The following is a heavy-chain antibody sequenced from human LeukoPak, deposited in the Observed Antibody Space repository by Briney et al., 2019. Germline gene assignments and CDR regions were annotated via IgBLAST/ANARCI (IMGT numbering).Heavy chain of an antibody. CDR2: IKPDGGQK. CDR3: ASSKVWESYRYFDY. Sequence: GGSLRLSCAASGFSFSTYWMSRVRQVPGKGLEWVANIKPDGGQKDYVDSVKDRFTISRDNAKNSVFLQMNNLRVEDTAVYYCASSKVWESYRYFDYWGQGSLVTVS. D-gene: IGHD3-16*02. CDR1: GFSFSTYW. J-gene: IGHJ4*02. V-gene: IGHV3-7*01.